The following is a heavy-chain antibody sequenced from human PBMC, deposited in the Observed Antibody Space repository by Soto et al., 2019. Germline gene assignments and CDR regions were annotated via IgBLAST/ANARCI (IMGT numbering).Heavy chain of an antibody. V-gene: IGHV1-69*06. D-gene: IGHD6-13*01. CDR2: IIPIFGTA. CDR3: ARDGHSSSWYGPLN. Sequence: SVKVSCKACGVTFSSYAISWVRQAPGQGLEWMGGIIPIFGTANYAQKFQGRVTITADKSTSTAYMELSSLRSEDTAVYYCARDGHSSSWYGPLNWGQGTLVTVSS. CDR1: GVTFSSYA. J-gene: IGHJ4*02.